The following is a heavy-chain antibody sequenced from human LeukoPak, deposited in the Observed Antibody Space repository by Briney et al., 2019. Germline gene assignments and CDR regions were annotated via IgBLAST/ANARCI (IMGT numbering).Heavy chain of an antibody. D-gene: IGHD5-18*01. CDR3: ARDHPRLGGYSYGWAFYYYYGMDI. V-gene: IGHV3-33*01. CDR2: IWYDGSNK. Sequence: AGGSLRLSCAASGFTFSSYGMHWVRQAPGKGLEWVAVIWYDGSNKYYADSVKGRFTISRDNSKNTLYLQMNSLRAEDTAVYYCARDHPRLGGYSYGWAFYYYYGMDIWGQGTTVTVSS. J-gene: IGHJ6*02. CDR1: GFTFSSYG.